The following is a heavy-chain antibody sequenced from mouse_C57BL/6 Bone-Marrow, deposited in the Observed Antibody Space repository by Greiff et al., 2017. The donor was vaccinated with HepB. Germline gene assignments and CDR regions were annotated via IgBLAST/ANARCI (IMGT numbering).Heavy chain of an antibody. CDR1: GYTFTSYW. J-gene: IGHJ4*01. V-gene: IGHV1-52*01. CDR3: ATHYYGSSYSVYYAMDY. D-gene: IGHD1-1*01. CDR2: IDPSDSET. Sequence: QVQLQQPGAELVRPGSSVKLSCKASGYTFTSYWMHWVKQRPIQGLEWIGNIDPSDSETHYNQKFKDKATLTVDKSSSTSYMQLSSLTSDESAVYYCATHYYGSSYSVYYAMDYWGQGTSVTVSS.